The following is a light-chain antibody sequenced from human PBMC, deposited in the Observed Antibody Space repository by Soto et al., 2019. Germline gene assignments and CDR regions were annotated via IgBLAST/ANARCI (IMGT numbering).Light chain of an antibody. CDR2: ANN. Sequence: QSVLTQPPSVSGAPGQTVTISCTGSNSNVGGGYDVHWYQQLPGSAPKLLIYANNNRPSGVPDRFSGSKSGTSASLAITGLQAEDEADYYCQSYDPTLNVGFGGGTKLTVL. J-gene: IGLJ2*01. CDR1: NSNVGGGYD. V-gene: IGLV1-40*01. CDR3: QSYDPTLNVG.